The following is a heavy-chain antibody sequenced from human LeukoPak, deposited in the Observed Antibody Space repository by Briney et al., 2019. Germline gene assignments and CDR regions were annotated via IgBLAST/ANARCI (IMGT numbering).Heavy chain of an antibody. J-gene: IGHJ4*02. CDR1: GGSISSGSYY. V-gene: IGHV4-61*02. CDR2: IYTSGST. Sequence: SQTLSLTCTVSGGSISSGSYYWSWIRQPAGKGLEWIGRIYTSGSTNYNPSLKSRVTISVDTSKNQFSLKPSSVTAADTAVYYCAREWIQVYYFDYWGQGTLVTVSS. CDR3: AREWIQVYYFDY. D-gene: IGHD5-18*01.